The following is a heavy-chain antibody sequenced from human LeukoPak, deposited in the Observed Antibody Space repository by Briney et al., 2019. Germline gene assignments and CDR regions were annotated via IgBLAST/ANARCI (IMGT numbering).Heavy chain of an antibody. Sequence: GGSLRLSCAASGFTFSTYAMSWVRQAPGKGLQWVSAISGGGGGTYYADSVKGRFTISRDNSKNTLYLQMNRLRAEDTAVYYGAKGGQYYFDYWGQGSLVTVSS. CDR3: AKGGQYYFDY. CDR1: GFTFSTYA. D-gene: IGHD1-26*01. J-gene: IGHJ4*02. V-gene: IGHV3-23*01. CDR2: ISGGGGGT.